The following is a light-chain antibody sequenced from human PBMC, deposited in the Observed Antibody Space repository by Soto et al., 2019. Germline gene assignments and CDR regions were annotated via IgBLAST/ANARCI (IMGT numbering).Light chain of an antibody. CDR3: CSYAGFSTLV. V-gene: IGLV2-23*01. CDR2: GGI. CDR1: SSDVGSYNF. Sequence: QSALTQPASVSGSPGQAITISCTGTSSDVGSYNFVSWYQQHPGKVPKLIIYGGIKRPSGVSNRFSGSKSGNTASLTISGLQAGDEADYYCCSYAGFSTLVFGGGTQLTVL. J-gene: IGLJ2*01.